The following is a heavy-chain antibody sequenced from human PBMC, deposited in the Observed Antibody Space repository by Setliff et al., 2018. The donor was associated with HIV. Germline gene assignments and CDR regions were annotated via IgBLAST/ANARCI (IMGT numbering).Heavy chain of an antibody. CDR1: NYSISSAYY. CDR3: ARRPAGAVAGGYGMDV. D-gene: IGHD6-19*01. V-gene: IGHV4-38-2*01. CDR2: IYHSGST. J-gene: IGHJ6*02. Sequence: PSETLSLTCAVSNYSISSAYYWGWIRHPPGKGLEWIGSIYHSGSTYYNPSLKSRVTISVDTSKNQFSLKLSSVTDADTAVYYFARRPAGAVAGGYGMDVWGQGTTVTVSS.